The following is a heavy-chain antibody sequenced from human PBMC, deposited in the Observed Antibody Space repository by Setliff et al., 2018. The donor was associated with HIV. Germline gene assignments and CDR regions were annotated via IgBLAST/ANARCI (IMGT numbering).Heavy chain of an antibody. CDR3: ARGSWVVATTPTDY. Sequence: PSETLSLTCAVYGGSFSGYYWTWIRQPPGMGLEWIGEISQSGSTNYNASLKSRVTMSVDASQRQFSLNLTSVTAADTAVYYCARGSWVVATTPTDYWGRGKLVTVSS. J-gene: IGHJ4*02. V-gene: IGHV4-34*01. CDR1: GGSFSGYY. D-gene: IGHD2-15*01. CDR2: ISQSGST.